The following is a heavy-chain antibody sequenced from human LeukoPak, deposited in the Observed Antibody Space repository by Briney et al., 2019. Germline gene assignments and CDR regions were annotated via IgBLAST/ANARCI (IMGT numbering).Heavy chain of an antibody. CDR2: IKKDGSEK. J-gene: IGHJ4*02. D-gene: IGHD5-24*01. CDR3: AADGYSSPFDY. Sequence: GRSLRLSCAASGFIFRNYWMNWVRQAPGKGLEWVANIKKDGSEKYYVDSVKGRFTISRDNAKNSLYLQMNSLRVEDTAVYYCAADGYSSPFDYWGQGTLVTVSS. V-gene: IGHV3-7*01. CDR1: GFIFRNYW.